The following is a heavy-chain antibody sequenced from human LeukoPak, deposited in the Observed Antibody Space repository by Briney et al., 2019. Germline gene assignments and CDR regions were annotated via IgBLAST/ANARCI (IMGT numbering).Heavy chain of an antibody. CDR3: ARVGYSSSWYFDY. CDR1: GGSISSYY. D-gene: IGHD6-13*01. V-gene: IGHV4-59*01. Sequence: SETLSLTCTVSGGSISSYYWSWIRQPPGKGLEWIGYIYYSGSTNYNPSLKSRVTISVDTSKNQFSLQLSSVTAADTAVYYCARVGYSSSWYFDYWGQGTLVTVSS. J-gene: IGHJ4*02. CDR2: IYYSGST.